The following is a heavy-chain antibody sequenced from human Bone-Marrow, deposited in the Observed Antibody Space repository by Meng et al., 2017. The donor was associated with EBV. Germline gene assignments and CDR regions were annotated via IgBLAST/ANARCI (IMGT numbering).Heavy chain of an antibody. V-gene: IGHV1-3*01. J-gene: IGHJ4*02. CDR1: CYPINSLA. CDR2: INAGNGNT. CDR3: ARSPLWFGESNFNY. D-gene: IGHD3-10*01. Sequence: HVLQLWVWCKKPGAYLTCSWKASCYPINSLALHWVRQAPGQRLEWMGWINAGNGNTKYSQKFQGRVTITRDTSASTAYMELSSLRSEDTAVYYCARSPLWFGESNFNYWGQGTLVTVSS.